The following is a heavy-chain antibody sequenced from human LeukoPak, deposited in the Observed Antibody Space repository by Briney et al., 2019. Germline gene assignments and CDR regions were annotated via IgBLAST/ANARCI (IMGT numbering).Heavy chain of an antibody. CDR1: GSTFSSYT. Sequence: SVKVSCKASGSTFSSYTISWVRQAPGQGLEWMGRIIPILGIANYAQKFQGRVTITADKSTSTAYMELSSLRSEDTAVYYCARDLGYCSSTSCPLYGYWGQGTLVTVSS. CDR3: ARDLGYCSSTSCPLYGY. J-gene: IGHJ4*02. D-gene: IGHD2-2*01. CDR2: IIPILGIA. V-gene: IGHV1-69*04.